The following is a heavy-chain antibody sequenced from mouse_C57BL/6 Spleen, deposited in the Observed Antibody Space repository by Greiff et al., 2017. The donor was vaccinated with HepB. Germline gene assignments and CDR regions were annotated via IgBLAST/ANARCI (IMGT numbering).Heavy chain of an antibody. J-gene: IGHJ1*03. V-gene: IGHV5-17*01. Sequence: EVKLMESGGGLVKPGGSLKLSCAASGFTFSDYGMHWVRQAPEKGLEWVAYISSGSSTIYYADTVKGRFTISRDNAKNTLVLQMTSLRSEDTAMYYCARQFLITTVVDWYFDVWGTGTTVTVSS. D-gene: IGHD1-1*01. CDR1: GFTFSDYG. CDR2: ISSGSSTI. CDR3: ARQFLITTVVDWYFDV.